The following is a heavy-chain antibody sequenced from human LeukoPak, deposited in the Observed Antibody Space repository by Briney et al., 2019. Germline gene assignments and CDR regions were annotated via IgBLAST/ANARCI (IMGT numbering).Heavy chain of an antibody. CDR2: ISYDGSNK. D-gene: IGHD2-21*02. V-gene: IGHV3-30-3*01. J-gene: IGHJ4*02. CDR1: GFTFSSYA. Sequence: GGSLRLSCAASGFTFSSYAMHWVRQAPGKGLGWVAVISYDGSNKYYADSVKGRFTISRDNSKNTLYLQMNSLRAEDTAVYYCARECGGDCYGFDYWGQGTLVTVSS. CDR3: ARECGGDCYGFDY.